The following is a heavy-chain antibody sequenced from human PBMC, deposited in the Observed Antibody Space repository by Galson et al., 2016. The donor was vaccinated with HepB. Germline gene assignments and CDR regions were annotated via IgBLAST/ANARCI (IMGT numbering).Heavy chain of an antibody. Sequence: LRLSCAASEFTFSDHPMTWVRQAPGKGLEWVSSISAGSSGTYYADSVKGRFTISRDNSENTLYLQMNNLRADDTAVYYCARGSVGPGLWGQGTLVTVSS. CDR1: EFTFSDHP. CDR2: ISAGSSGT. V-gene: IGHV3-23*01. CDR3: ARGSVGPGL. J-gene: IGHJ4*02.